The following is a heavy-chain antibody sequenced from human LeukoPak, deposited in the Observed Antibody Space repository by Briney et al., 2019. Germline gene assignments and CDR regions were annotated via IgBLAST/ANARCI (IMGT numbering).Heavy chain of an antibody. CDR2: INSDGSST. Sequence: GGSLRLSCAASGFTFSSYWMHWVRQAPGKGLVWVSRINSDGSSTSYADSVKGRFTIFRDNAKNTLYLQMNSLRAEDTAVYYCARTHYYGSGSYNYWGQGTLVTVSS. J-gene: IGHJ4*02. V-gene: IGHV3-74*01. D-gene: IGHD3-10*01. CDR1: GFTFSSYW. CDR3: ARTHYYGSGSYNY.